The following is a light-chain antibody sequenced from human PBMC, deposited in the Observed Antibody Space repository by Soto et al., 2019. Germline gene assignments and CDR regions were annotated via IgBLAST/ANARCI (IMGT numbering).Light chain of an antibody. CDR2: VGTGGIVG. J-gene: IGLJ2*01. CDR3: GTDHDNGNAMHFVVV. Sequence: QSVLTQPPSASASLGASVTLTCTLSSAHSNYKVDWYQQRPGEGPRFVMRVGTGGIVGSKGDGIPDRFSVLGSGLNRYLIIENLQEEDEGDYHCGTDHDNGNAMHFVVVFGGGTKLTVL. CDR1: SAHSNYK. V-gene: IGLV9-49*01.